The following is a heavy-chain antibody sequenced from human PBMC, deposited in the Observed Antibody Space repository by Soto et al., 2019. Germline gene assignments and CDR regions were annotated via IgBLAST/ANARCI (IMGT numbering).Heavy chain of an antibody. CDR3: VRGYDIFDY. CDR1: GFTFGSYG. Sequence: QVQLVESGGGVVQPGRSLRLSCVASGFTFGSYGMHWVRQAPGKGLEWVAVIWYDGSSENYVESVRGRFTISRDNPKNTLHLQMNSLRDEDTAVYYCVRGYDIFDYSGQGTLVTVSS. J-gene: IGHJ4*02. CDR2: IWYDGSSE. V-gene: IGHV3-33*03. D-gene: IGHD5-12*01.